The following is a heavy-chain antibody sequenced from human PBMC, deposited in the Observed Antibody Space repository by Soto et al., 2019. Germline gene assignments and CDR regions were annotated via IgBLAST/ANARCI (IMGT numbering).Heavy chain of an antibody. D-gene: IGHD2-2*02. CDR3: ARGSVPADISGYYYYYGMDV. CDR2: INHSGST. J-gene: IGHJ6*02. V-gene: IGHV4-34*01. CDR1: GASFSGYY. Sequence: PXETLSLTCAVYGASFSGYYWSWIRQPPGKGLEWIGEINHSGSTNYNPSLKSRVTISVDTSKNQFSLKLSSVTAADTAVCYCARGSVPADISGYYYYYGMDVWGQGTTVTVSS.